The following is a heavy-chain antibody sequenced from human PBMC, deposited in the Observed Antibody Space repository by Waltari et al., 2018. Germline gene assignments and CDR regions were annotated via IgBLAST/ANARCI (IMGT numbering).Heavy chain of an antibody. Sequence: QAPGKGLEWVGMIRSKTYGGTREFAASVKGRFTISRDDSKSIAFLDMNSLETEDTAVYYCSRSMTVSGAKYYFDSWGQGTLVTVSS. J-gene: IGHJ4*02. CDR2: IRSKTYGGTR. D-gene: IGHD3-22*01. CDR3: SRSMTVSGAKYYFDS. V-gene: IGHV3-49*02.